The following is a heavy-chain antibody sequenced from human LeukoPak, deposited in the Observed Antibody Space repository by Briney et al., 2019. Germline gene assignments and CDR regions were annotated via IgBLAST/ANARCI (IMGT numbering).Heavy chain of an antibody. CDR3: ARSRWLQSIPYFDY. V-gene: IGHV3-7*04. CDR1: GFTFSSYW. D-gene: IGHD5-24*01. J-gene: IGHJ4*02. Sequence: PGGSLRLSCAASGFTFSSYWMSWVRQAPGKGLEWVANTKQDGSEKYYVDSVKGRFTIARDNAKNSLYLQMNSLRAEDTAVYYCARSRWLQSIPYFDYWGQGTLVTVSS. CDR2: TKQDGSEK.